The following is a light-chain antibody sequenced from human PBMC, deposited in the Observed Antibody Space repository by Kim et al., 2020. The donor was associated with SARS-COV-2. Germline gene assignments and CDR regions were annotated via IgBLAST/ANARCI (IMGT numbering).Light chain of an antibody. Sequence: GQSVTVACTGTSNDIGSTNRVSWYQQPPGTAPKLIIYDVNNQPAGVPDRVSGSKSANTASLSISGLQAEDEADYVCSSYTTTWTYVFGTGTKVTVL. V-gene: IGLV2-18*02. J-gene: IGLJ1*01. CDR3: SSYTTTWTYV. CDR2: DVN. CDR1: SNDIGSTNR.